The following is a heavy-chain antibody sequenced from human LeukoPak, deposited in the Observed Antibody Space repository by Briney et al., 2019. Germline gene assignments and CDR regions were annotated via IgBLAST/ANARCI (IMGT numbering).Heavy chain of an antibody. V-gene: IGHV4-30-2*01. CDR2: IYHSGST. CDR3: ATFGSGWIKGDAFDI. D-gene: IGHD6-19*01. J-gene: IGHJ3*02. Sequence: TLSLTCAVSGGSISSGGYSWSWIRQPPGKGLEWIGYIYHSGSTYYNPSLKSRVTISVDRSKNQFSLKLSSVTAADTAVYYCATFGSGWIKGDAFDIWGQGTMVTVPS. CDR1: GGSISSGGYS.